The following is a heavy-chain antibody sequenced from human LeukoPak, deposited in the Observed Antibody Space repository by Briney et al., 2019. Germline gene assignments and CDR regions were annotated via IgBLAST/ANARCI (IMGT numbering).Heavy chain of an antibody. J-gene: IGHJ4*02. CDR3: ARGTIRYFDWLSDY. CDR1: GFTFTTYW. D-gene: IGHD3-9*01. CDR2: IKQDGTEK. V-gene: IGHV3-7*01. Sequence: GGSLRLSCAASGFTFTTYWMSWVRQAPGKGLEWVANIKQDGTEKYYVDSVKGRFTISRDNAKNSLYLQMNSLRVEDTAVYYCARGTIRYFDWLSDYWGQGTLVTVSS.